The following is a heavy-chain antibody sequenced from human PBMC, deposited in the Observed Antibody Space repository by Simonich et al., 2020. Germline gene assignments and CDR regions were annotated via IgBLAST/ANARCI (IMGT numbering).Heavy chain of an antibody. CDR2: RSAKNGNT. V-gene: IGHV1-18*01. D-gene: IGHD2-15*01. CDR1: GYTFTSYG. Sequence: QVQLVQSGAEVKKPGASVKVSCTASGYTFTSYGISWVRQAPGQGLEWMVGRSAKNGNTTYAHKPQGRVTMTPDPSTDTAYMELRSLRSDDTAVYYCARASRGTWWYYYFDYWGQGTLVTVSS. J-gene: IGHJ4*02. CDR3: ARASRGTWWYYYFDY.